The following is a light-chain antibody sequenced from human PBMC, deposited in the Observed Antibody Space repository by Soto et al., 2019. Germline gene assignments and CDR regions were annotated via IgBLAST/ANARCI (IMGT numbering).Light chain of an antibody. J-gene: IGLJ1*01. Sequence: QAALTQPASVSGSPGQSITISCTGTSSTVGGFNVVSWYQQHPGKAPKVIIYEGIKRPSGVSNRFSGSNSGSTASLTISGLQAEDEADYYCCSYVGATTDVFGTGTKLTVL. V-gene: IGLV2-23*01. CDR1: SSTVGGFNV. CDR2: EGI. CDR3: CSYVGATTDV.